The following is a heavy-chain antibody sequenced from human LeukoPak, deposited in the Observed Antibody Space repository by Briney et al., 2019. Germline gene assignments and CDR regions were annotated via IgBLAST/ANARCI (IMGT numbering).Heavy chain of an antibody. D-gene: IGHD3-3*01. Sequence: SQTLSLTCAVSGGSISSGGYSWSWIRQPPGKGLEWIGYIYHSGSTYYNPSLKSRVTISVDRSKNQFSPKLSSVTAADTAVYYCARSSITIFGVVKRTVFDYWGQGTLVTVSS. CDR1: GGSISSGGYS. J-gene: IGHJ4*02. CDR3: ARSSITIFGVVKRTVFDY. V-gene: IGHV4-30-2*01. CDR2: IYHSGST.